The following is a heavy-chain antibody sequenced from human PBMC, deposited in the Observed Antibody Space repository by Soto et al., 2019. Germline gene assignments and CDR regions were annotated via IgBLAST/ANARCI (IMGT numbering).Heavy chain of an antibody. CDR2: VYYSGSS. J-gene: IGHJ5*02. CDR3: AKLSCTSSTCYFPGWFDP. CDR1: GDSISGGASF. Sequence: SETLSLTCTVSGDSISGGASFWSWIRQPPGKGLEWIANVYYSGSSYYNPSLKSRLTISVDTTKNQFSLQLKSMTAADTAAYYCAKLSCTSSTCYFPGWFDPWGQGTLVTVSS. D-gene: IGHD2-2*01. V-gene: IGHV4-31*03.